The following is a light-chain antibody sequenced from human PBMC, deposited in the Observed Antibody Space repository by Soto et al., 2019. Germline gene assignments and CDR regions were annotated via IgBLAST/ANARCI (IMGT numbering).Light chain of an antibody. V-gene: IGLV2-14*01. CDR3: SSYTNINTRACV. CDR2: EVT. CDR1: SNDIGAYNY. Sequence: QSALTQPASVSGSPGQSITISCTGTSNDIGAYNYVSWYQHHPGRAPKLIIYEVTNRPSGVSNRFSGSKSGNTASLTISGLRTEDEADYYCSSYTNINTRACVFGTGTKLTVL. J-gene: IGLJ1*01.